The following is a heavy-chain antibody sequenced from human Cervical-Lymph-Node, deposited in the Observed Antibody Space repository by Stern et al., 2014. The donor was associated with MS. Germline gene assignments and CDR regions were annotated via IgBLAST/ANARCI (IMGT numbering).Heavy chain of an antibody. J-gene: IGHJ4*02. D-gene: IGHD4-23*01. CDR2: IWYDGNNK. Sequence: VQLVESGGGVVQAGRSLRLSCAASGFTFSSYGMHWVRQAPGKGLGWVGVIWYDGNNKYHADYVKGRFTISRDNSKNTLYLQMSSLRAEDTAVYYCARDSGGNYVEDIDYWGQGTLVTVSS. V-gene: IGHV3-33*01. CDR3: ARDSGGNYVEDIDY. CDR1: GFTFSSYG.